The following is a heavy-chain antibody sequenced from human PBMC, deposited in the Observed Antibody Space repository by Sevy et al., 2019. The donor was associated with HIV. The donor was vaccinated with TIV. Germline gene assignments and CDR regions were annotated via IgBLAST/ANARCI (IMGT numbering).Heavy chain of an antibody. D-gene: IGHD4-4*01. CDR2: IKSKTDGGTT. CDR3: TTDRNTVTTGRGAFDI. CDR1: GFTFSNAW. Sequence: GGSLRLSCAASGFTFSNAWMSWVRQAPGKGLEWVGRIKSKTDGGTTDYAAPLKGRFTISRDDSKNTLYLQMNSLKTEDTAVYYCTTDRNTVTTGRGAFDIWGQGTMVTVSS. J-gene: IGHJ3*02. V-gene: IGHV3-15*01.